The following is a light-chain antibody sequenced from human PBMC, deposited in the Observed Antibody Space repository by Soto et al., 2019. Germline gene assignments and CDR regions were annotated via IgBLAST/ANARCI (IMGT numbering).Light chain of an antibody. Sequence: DIQMTQSPSTLSASVGDRVTITCRASQSLSSWLAWYQQKPGKAPKLLIYDASSLESGVPSRFSGSGSGTEFTLTISSLQPDDFATYYCQQYYSSWTFGQGTKVEIK. CDR1: QSLSSW. CDR3: QQYYSSWT. V-gene: IGKV1-5*01. CDR2: DAS. J-gene: IGKJ1*01.